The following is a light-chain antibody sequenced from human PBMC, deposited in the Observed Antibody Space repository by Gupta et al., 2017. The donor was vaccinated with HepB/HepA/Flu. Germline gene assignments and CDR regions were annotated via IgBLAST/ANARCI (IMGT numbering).Light chain of an antibody. CDR2: DVS. CDR3: CSYRSSTSLFV. J-gene: IGLJ1*01. Sequence: QSALTQPASVSGSPGQSITIPCTGTSSDVGGYNYVSWYQQYPGKAPKVIIYDVSGRPSGVSDRFSGSKSGNMASLTISGLQAEDEADYYCCSYRSSTSLFVFGTGTKVTVI. V-gene: IGLV2-14*01. CDR1: SSDVGGYNY.